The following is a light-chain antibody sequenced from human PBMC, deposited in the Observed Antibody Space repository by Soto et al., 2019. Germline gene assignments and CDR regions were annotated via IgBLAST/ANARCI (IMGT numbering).Light chain of an antibody. CDR1: SSDVGAYTY. CDR3: SSYAGSNNYV. CDR2: GVT. Sequence: QSALTQPRSESGYTGQSVTISCKGTSSDVGAYTYVSWYQQHPGKAPKLMIYGVTERLSGVPDRFSGSKSGNTASLTVSGLQTEDEAYYYCSSYAGSNNYVFGTGTKVTVL. V-gene: IGLV2-8*01. J-gene: IGLJ1*01.